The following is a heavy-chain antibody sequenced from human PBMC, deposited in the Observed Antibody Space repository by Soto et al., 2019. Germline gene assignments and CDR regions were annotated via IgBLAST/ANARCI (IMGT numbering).Heavy chain of an antibody. CDR3: ARGKRGITMVRGVTAGLFYFDY. CDR2: INHSGST. D-gene: IGHD3-10*01. J-gene: IGHJ4*02. CDR1: GGSFSGYY. V-gene: IGHV4-34*01. Sequence: SETLSLTCAVYGGSFSGYYWSWIRQPPGKGLEWIGEINHSGSTNYNPSLKSRVTISVDTSKNQFSLKLSSVTAADTAVYYCARGKRGITMVRGVTAGLFYFDYWGQGTLVTVS.